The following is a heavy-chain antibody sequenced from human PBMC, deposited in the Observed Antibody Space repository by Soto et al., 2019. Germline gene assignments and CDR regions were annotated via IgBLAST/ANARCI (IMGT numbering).Heavy chain of an antibody. J-gene: IGHJ5*02. CDR1: GFTFSDHW. Sequence: EVQLAESGGVLVQPGGSLRLSCVASGFTFSDHWMHWVRQAPGKGLVWVSRINSGGSRTNYADSVKGRFTISSDNAKNTLYLEMNSLSVEDTAVYYCARGNCSGDTCFFGGTPWGRGTLVTVSS. CDR2: INSGGSRT. D-gene: IGHD2-21*02. CDR3: ARGNCSGDTCFFGGTP. V-gene: IGHV3-74*01.